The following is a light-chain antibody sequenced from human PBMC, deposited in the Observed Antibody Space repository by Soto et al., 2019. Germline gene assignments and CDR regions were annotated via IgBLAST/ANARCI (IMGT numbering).Light chain of an antibody. CDR2: DNS. CDR1: TSNIGAGYG. Sequence: QSALTQPPSVSGAPGQRVTISCSGSTSNIGAGYGVHWYQQLPGTAPKLLIYDNSHRPSGVPDRFSGSQSGASASLAITGLQAEDEADYYCQSYDSSLSGSRVFGSGTKLTVL. V-gene: IGLV1-40*01. CDR3: QSYDSSLSGSRV. J-gene: IGLJ1*01.